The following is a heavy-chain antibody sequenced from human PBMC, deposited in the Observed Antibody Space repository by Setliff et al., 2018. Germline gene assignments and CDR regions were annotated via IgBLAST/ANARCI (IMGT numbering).Heavy chain of an antibody. CDR3: ARGRAGHSGH. CDR1: GGSTSTYY. J-gene: IGHJ4*02. Sequence: SETLSLTCTVSGGSTSTYYWSWIRQHPGKGLEWIGYIYYSGSTSYHNPSLKSRVTISVDTSKNQFSLKLSSVTAADTAVYYGARGRAGHSGHWGQGTLVTVSS. D-gene: IGHD6-19*01. CDR2: IYYSGSTS. V-gene: IGHV4-59*08.